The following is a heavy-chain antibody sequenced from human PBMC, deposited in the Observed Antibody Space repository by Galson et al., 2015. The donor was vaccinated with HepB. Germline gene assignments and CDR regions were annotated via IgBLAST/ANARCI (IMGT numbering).Heavy chain of an antibody. Sequence: SVKVSCKASGYTFTSYGISWVRQAPGQGLEWMGWISAYNGNTNYAQKLQGRVTMTTDTSTSTAYMELRSLRSDDTAVYYCARGMDTAMANTAEFDNWFDPWGQGTLVTVSS. D-gene: IGHD5-18*01. CDR2: ISAYNGNT. V-gene: IGHV1-18*01. CDR1: GYTFTSYG. CDR3: ARGMDTAMANTAEFDNWFDP. J-gene: IGHJ5*02.